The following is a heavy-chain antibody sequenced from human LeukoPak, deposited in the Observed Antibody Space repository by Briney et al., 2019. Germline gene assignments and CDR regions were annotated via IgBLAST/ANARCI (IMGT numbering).Heavy chain of an antibody. Sequence: GGSLRLYCAASGFTFSSFWMSWVRQAPGEGLEWVANIKQDGSEKYYVDSVKGRFTISRDNAKNSLYLQMNSLRAEDTAVYYCARGSFGVVIRYYYYYYYMDVWGKGTTVTVSS. V-gene: IGHV3-7*01. CDR2: IKQDGSEK. CDR3: ARGSFGVVIRYYYYYYYMDV. D-gene: IGHD3-3*01. CDR1: GFTFSSFW. J-gene: IGHJ6*03.